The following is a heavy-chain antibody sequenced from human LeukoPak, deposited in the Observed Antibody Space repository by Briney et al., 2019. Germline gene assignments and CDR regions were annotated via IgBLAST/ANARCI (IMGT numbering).Heavy chain of an antibody. CDR2: INAYNGNT. CDR1: GYTFTSYG. D-gene: IGHD1-26*01. V-gene: IGHV1-18*01. CDR3: AREYSGSYYYYFDY. Sequence: ASVKVSCKASGYTFTSYGISWVRQAPGQGLEWMGWINAYNGNTNYAQKLQGRVTMTTDTSTSTAYMELRSLRSDDTAVYYCAREYSGSYYYYFDYWGQGTLVTVSS. J-gene: IGHJ4*02.